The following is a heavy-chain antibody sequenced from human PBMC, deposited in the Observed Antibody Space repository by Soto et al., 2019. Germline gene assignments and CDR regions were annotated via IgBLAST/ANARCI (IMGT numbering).Heavy chain of an antibody. CDR1: GGSISSGDYY. CDR2: IYYSGST. Sequence: PSETLSLTCTVSGGSISSGDYYWSWIRQPPGKGLEWIGYIYYSGSTYYNPSLKSRVTISVDTSKSQFSLKLSSVTAADTAVCYCARAQGSGFLVSWGQGTLVTVSS. J-gene: IGHJ4*02. CDR3: ARAQGSGFLVS. V-gene: IGHV4-30-4*01. D-gene: IGHD3-10*01.